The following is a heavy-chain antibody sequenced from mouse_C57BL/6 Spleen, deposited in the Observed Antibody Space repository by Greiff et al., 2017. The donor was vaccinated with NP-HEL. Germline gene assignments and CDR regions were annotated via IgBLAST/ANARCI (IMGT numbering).Heavy chain of an antibody. D-gene: IGHD1-1*02. V-gene: IGHV5-17*01. CDR2: ISSGSSTI. Sequence: EVMLVESGGGLVKPGGSLKLSCAASGFTFSDYGMHWVRQAPEKGLEWVAYISSGSSTIYYADTVKGRFTISRDNAKNTLFLQMTSLRSEDTAMYYCAKARYGYAMDYWGQGTSVTVSS. CDR3: AKARYGYAMDY. CDR1: GFTFSDYG. J-gene: IGHJ4*01.